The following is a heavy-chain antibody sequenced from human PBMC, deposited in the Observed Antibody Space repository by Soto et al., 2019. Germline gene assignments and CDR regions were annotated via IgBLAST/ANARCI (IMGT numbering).Heavy chain of an antibody. CDR3: ARVERSDFWSGYYTGYFDY. J-gene: IGHJ4*02. V-gene: IGHV1-69*06. CDR1: GGTFSSYA. CDR2: IIPIFGTA. D-gene: IGHD3-3*01. Sequence: VKVSCKASGGTFSSYAISWVRQAPGQGLEWMGGIIPIFGTANYAQKFQGRVTITADKSTSTAYMELSSLRSEDTAVYYCARVERSDFWSGYYTGYFDYWGQGTLVTVSS.